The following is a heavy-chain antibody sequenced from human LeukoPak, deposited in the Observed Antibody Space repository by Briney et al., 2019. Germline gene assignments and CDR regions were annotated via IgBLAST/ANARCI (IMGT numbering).Heavy chain of an antibody. D-gene: IGHD2-2*01. V-gene: IGHV1-69*02. CDR1: GYTFTGYY. J-gene: IGHJ4*02. CDR2: IIPILGIA. Sequence: SVKVSCKTSGYTFTGYYLHWVRQAPGQGLEWMGRIIPILGIANYAQKFQGRVTITADKSTSTAYMELSSLRSEDTAVYYCAIVEAGCSSTSCYDYWGQGTLVTVSS. CDR3: AIVEAGCSSTSCYDY.